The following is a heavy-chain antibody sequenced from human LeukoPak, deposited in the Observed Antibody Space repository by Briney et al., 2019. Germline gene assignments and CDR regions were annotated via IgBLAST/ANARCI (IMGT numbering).Heavy chain of an antibody. V-gene: IGHV4-34*01. J-gene: IGHJ6*02. D-gene: IGHD3-22*01. CDR2: INDYTGNT. CDR1: GGSFTDYF. Sequence: SETLSLTCDVFGGSFTDYFWTWIRQSPGEGLEWIGEINDYTGNTNYNPSLNRRVSISLEKSKNQFSLELRSVTAADTAVYYCARGRIAKIVVVHSFHYGMDVWGQGTTVTVSS. CDR3: ARGRIAKIVVVHSFHYGMDV.